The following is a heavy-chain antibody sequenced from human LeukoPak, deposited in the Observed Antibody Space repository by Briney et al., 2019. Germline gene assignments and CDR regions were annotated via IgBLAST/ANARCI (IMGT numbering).Heavy chain of an antibody. D-gene: IGHD3-9*01. CDR2: ISGSGVST. J-gene: IGHJ4*02. V-gene: IGHV3-23*01. CDR1: GFTFSSYG. CDR3: AKDGDYDILTGWSYTLYYFDY. Sequence: PGGTLRLSCAASGFTFSSYGMSWVRQAPGKGLEWVSAISGSGVSTYYADSVKGRFTISRDNSKNTLYLLMNNLRAEDAAVYYCAKDGDYDILTGWSYTLYYFDYWGQGTLVTVSS.